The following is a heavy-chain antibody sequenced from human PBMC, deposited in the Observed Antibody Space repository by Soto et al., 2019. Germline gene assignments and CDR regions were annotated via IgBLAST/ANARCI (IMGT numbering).Heavy chain of an antibody. CDR1: GGSFSAYY. CDR2: INHSGST. V-gene: IGHV4-34*01. D-gene: IGHD5-12*01. Sequence: QVQLQQWGAGLLKPSETLSLTCAVYGGSFSAYYWSWIRQPPGKGLEWIGEINHSGSTNYNPSLKSRVTLSVARSNNQSSLKLSSVTAADTDVYYCARGVGYAGVDYWGQGTLVTVSS. J-gene: IGHJ4*02. CDR3: ARGVGYAGVDY.